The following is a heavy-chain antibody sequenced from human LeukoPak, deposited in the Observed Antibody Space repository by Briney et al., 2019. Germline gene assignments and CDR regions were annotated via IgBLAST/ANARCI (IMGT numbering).Heavy chain of an antibody. CDR1: GGSFSGYY. D-gene: IGHD5-24*01. Sequence: SETLSLTCAVYGGSFSGYYWSWIRQPPGKGLEWIGEINHSGSTNYNPSLKSRVTISVDTSKNQFSLKLSSVTAADTAVYYCAREENGMDVWGQGTTVTVSS. CDR2: INHSGST. CDR3: AREENGMDV. V-gene: IGHV4-34*01. J-gene: IGHJ6*02.